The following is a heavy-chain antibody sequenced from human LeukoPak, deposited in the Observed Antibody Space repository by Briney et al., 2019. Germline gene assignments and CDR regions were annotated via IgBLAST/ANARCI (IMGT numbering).Heavy chain of an antibody. CDR1: GGTFSSYA. Sequence: SVKVSCKASGGTFSSYAISWVRQAPGQGLEWMGGIIPIFGTANYAQKFQGRVTMTRDMSTSTVYMELSSLRSEDTAVYFCAREGYCSGATCYSFDYWGQGTLVTVSS. D-gene: IGHD2-15*01. V-gene: IGHV1-69*05. CDR2: IIPIFGTA. CDR3: AREGYCSGATCYSFDY. J-gene: IGHJ4*02.